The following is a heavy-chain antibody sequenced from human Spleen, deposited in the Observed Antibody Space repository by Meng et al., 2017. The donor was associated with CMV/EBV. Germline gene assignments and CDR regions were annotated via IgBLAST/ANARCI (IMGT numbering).Heavy chain of an antibody. CDR2: ISYDGSNK. Sequence: VQVEESGGGVVQPGRSLGLSCAASGFPFGSYAMHWVRQAPGKGLEWVAVISYDGSNKYYADSVKGRFTISRDNSKNTLYLQMNSLRAEDTAVYYCAGGNWFNPWGQGTLVTVSS. D-gene: IGHD3-16*01. CDR3: AGGNWFNP. CDR1: GFPFGSYA. V-gene: IGHV3-30-3*01. J-gene: IGHJ5*02.